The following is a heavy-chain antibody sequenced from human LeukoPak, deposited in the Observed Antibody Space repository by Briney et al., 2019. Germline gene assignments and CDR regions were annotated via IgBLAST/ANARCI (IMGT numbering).Heavy chain of an antibody. Sequence: PGGSLGLFCGASGFIFSNYAMSWVRQAPGKGLEWVSAISGSGASTYYADSVKGRFTISRDNSKNALYLQVNSLRAEDTALYYCAKDHYGSGSYLFDYWGQGTLVTVSS. D-gene: IGHD3-10*01. CDR3: AKDHYGSGSYLFDY. V-gene: IGHV3-23*01. CDR1: GFIFSNYA. CDR2: ISGSGAST. J-gene: IGHJ4*02.